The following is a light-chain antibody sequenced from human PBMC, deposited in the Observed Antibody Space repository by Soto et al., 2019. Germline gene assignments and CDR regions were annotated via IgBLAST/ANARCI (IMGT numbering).Light chain of an antibody. Sequence: TQMTQFPSSLSASVGNRVTITCGASQSISSYLNWYQQKPGKAPKLLIYAASSLQSGVPSRFSGSGSGTDFTLTISSLQPEDFATYYCQQSYSTRWTFGQGTKVDIK. CDR2: AAS. V-gene: IGKV1-39*01. CDR1: QSISSY. CDR3: QQSYSTRWT. J-gene: IGKJ1*01.